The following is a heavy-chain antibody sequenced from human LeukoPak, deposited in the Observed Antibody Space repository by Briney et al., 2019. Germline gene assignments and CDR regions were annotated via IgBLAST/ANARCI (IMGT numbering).Heavy chain of an antibody. CDR1: GYTFTHYV. J-gene: IGHJ4*02. D-gene: IGHD1-26*01. CDR2: ISTGSANR. Sequence: ASVKVSCKASGYTFTHYVIHWVRQAPGQRLEWMGWISTGSANRKYSQKFQGRVTFTRDTSASIVYMDLSSLRSEDTALYYCARNRGSYLVPYWGQGTLVTVSS. V-gene: IGHV1-3*04. CDR3: ARNRGSYLVPY.